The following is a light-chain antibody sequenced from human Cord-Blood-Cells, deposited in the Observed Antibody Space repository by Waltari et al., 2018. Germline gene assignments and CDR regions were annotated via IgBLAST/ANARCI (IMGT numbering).Light chain of an antibody. CDR2: DVS. V-gene: IGLV2-11*01. J-gene: IGLJ1*01. CDR1: SSDVGGYNY. CDR3: CSYAGSYTYV. Sequence: QSALTQPRSVSGSPGQSVTISCPGTSSDVGGYNYVSWYQQHPGKAPKLMIYDVSKRPSGVPDRFSGSKSGNTASLTISGIQSEDEADYYCCSYAGSYTYVFGTGTKVTVL.